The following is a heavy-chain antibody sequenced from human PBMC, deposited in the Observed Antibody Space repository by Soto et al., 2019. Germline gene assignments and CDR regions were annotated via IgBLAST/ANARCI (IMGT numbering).Heavy chain of an antibody. Sequence: ASVKVSCKPSGGTFSSDAITWVRQAPGQGLEWMGGIIPIFGTINYAQKFQGRVTITADKSTTTAYMELSSLRSEDTAIYYCARDKSADSSGYLYDFDYWGQGTLVTVSS. CDR3: ARDKSADSSGYLYDFDY. V-gene: IGHV1-69*06. CDR1: GGTFSSDA. CDR2: IIPIFGTI. J-gene: IGHJ4*02. D-gene: IGHD3-22*01.